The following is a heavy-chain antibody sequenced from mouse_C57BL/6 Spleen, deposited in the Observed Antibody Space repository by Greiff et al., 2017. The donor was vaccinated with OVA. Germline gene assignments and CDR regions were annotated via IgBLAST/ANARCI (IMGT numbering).Heavy chain of an antibody. Sequence: QVQLQQPGAELVKPGASVKLSCKASGYTFTSHWMHWVKQRPGRGLEWIGRIDPNSGGTKYNEKFKSKATLTVDKPSSTAYMQLSSLTSEDSAVYYCAMDYEDWFAYWGQGTLVTVSA. CDR3: AMDYEDWFAY. V-gene: IGHV1-72*01. J-gene: IGHJ3*01. D-gene: IGHD2-4*01. CDR2: IDPNSGGT. CDR1: GYTFTSHW.